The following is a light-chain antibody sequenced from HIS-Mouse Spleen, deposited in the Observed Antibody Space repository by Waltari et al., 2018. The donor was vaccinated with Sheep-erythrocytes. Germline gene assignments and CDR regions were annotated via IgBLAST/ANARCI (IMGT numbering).Light chain of an antibody. Sequence: SYELTQPPSVSVSPGQTASITCSGDTLGDKYACWYQQKPGQSPVLVIYQDSKRPSGIPGRFSGSTSGNTATMTISGTQAMEEADYYCQAWDSSTVVFGGGTKLTVL. V-gene: IGLV3-1*01. CDR2: QDS. CDR1: TLGDKY. J-gene: IGLJ2*01. CDR3: QAWDSSTVV.